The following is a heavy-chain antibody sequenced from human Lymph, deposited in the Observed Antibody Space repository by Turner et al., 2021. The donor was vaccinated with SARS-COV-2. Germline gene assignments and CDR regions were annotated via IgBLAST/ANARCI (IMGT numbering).Heavy chain of an antibody. D-gene: IGHD3-10*01. V-gene: IGHV3-66*01. CDR1: GITVSSTY. J-gene: IGHJ3*02. CDR3: ARDFREGAFDI. Sequence: EVLLVESGGGLVQPGGFLSSSCAASGITVSSTYMGWGRQAPGKGLGWVSVVYAGGSTFYADSVKGKFTISRDKSKNTLYPQMNRLRAEDTAVYYCARDFREGAFDIWGQGTMVTISS. CDR2: VYAGGST.